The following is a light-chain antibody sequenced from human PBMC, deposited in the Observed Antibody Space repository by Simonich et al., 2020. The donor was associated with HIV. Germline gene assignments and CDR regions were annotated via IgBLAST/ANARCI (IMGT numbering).Light chain of an antibody. V-gene: IGKV3-11*01. J-gene: IGKJ4*01. CDR1: QSVSSY. Sequence: EIGLTQSPATLSLSPGERATLSCRASQSVSSYLAWYQQRPGQAPRLLIYDASNRATGIPARFSGSGSGTDFTRTIRSLEPEDFAVYYCQQRSNWPLTFGGGTKVEIK. CDR3: QQRSNWPLT. CDR2: DAS.